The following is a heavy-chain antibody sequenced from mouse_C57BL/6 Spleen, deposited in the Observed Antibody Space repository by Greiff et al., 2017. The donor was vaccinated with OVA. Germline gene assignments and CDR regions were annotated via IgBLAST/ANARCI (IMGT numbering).Heavy chain of an antibody. CDR2: INPNNGGT. J-gene: IGHJ1*03. D-gene: IGHD4-1*01. CDR3: APLGPGGWYFDV. Sequence: VQLQQSGPELVKPGASVKISCKASGYTFTDYYMNWVKQSHGKSLEWIGDINPNNGGTSYNQKFKGKATLTVDKSSSTAYMELRSLTSEDSAVYYCAPLGPGGWYFDVWGTGTTVTVSS. V-gene: IGHV1-26*01. CDR1: GYTFTDYY.